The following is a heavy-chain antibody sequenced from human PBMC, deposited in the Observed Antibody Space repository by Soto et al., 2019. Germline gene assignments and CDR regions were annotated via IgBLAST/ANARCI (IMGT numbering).Heavy chain of an antibody. D-gene: IGHD3-10*01. CDR1: GGSVSNYY. Sequence: QVHLQESGPGLVKPSETLSLTCTVSGGSVSNYYWRWIRQPPAKGLEYIGYIYYSGSPNYRPSLKSRVNIAVDTAKRQFSLKLRCVTAAVTAVYYGARVGDSGGGWGEGALDTVSA. CDR3: ARVGDSGGG. V-gene: IGHV4-59*02. CDR2: IYYSGSP. J-gene: IGHJ4*02.